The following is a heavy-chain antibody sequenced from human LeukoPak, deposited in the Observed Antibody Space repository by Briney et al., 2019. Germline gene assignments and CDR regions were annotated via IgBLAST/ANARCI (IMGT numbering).Heavy chain of an antibody. CDR2: IYYSGST. CDR3: ARAWSYYPNYYFDY. CDR1: GGSISSYY. Sequence: SETLSLTCTVSGGSISSYYWSWTRQPPGKGLEWIGYIYYSGSTNYNPSLKSRVTISVDTSKNQFSLKLSSVTAADTAVCYCARAWSYYPNYYFDYWGQGTLVTVSS. J-gene: IGHJ4*02. V-gene: IGHV4-59*01. D-gene: IGHD3-10*01.